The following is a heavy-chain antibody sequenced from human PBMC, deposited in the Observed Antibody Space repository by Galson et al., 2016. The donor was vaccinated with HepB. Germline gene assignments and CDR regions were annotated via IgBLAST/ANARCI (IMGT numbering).Heavy chain of an antibody. CDR1: GGTFTSYA. V-gene: IGHV1-69*13. J-gene: IGHJ6*02. CDR2: IIPIFGTS. D-gene: IGHD5-24*01. CDR3: ARVRDGYNHYYCYGMDV. Sequence: SVKVSCKASGGTFTSYAISWVRQAPGQGLEWMGGIIPIFGTSNYAQKFQGRVTITADESTSTAYMELSSLRSEDTAVYYCARVRDGYNHYYCYGMDVWGQGTTVTVSS.